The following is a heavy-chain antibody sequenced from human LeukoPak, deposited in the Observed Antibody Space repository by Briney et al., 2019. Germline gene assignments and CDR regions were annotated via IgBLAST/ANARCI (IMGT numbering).Heavy chain of an antibody. V-gene: IGHV1-8*01. J-gene: IGHJ6*03. CDR3: ARGGLGGVGATEYYYYYYMDV. CDR2: MNPNRGHT. Sequence: ASVKVSCKASGYTFTSYDINWVRQATGQGLEWMGWMNPNRGHTGYAQKFQGRVSMTRSTSISTAYMELSSLRSEDTAVYYCARGGLGGVGATEYYYYYYMDVWGKGTTVTVSS. D-gene: IGHD1-26*01. CDR1: GYTFTSYD.